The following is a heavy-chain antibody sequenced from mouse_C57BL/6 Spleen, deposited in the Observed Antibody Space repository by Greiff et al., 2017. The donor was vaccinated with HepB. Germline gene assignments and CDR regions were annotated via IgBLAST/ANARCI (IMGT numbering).Heavy chain of an antibody. D-gene: IGHD1-1*02. Sequence: EVMLVESGEGLVKPGGSLKLSCAASGFTFSSYAMSWVRQTPEKRLEWVAYISSGGDYIYYADTVKGRFTISRDNARNTLYLQMSSLKSEDTAMYYCTREWKWSFAYWGQGTLVTVSA. V-gene: IGHV5-9-1*02. CDR2: ISSGGDYI. CDR3: TREWKWSFAY. J-gene: IGHJ3*01. CDR1: GFTFSSYA.